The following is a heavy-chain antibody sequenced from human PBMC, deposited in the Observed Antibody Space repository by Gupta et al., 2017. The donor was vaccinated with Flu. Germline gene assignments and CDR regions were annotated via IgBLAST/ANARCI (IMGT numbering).Heavy chain of an antibody. CDR3: ARGRGKGGIAAAGTPHTYYYYYGMDV. CDR1: GGSFSGYY. D-gene: IGHD6-13*01. V-gene: IGHV4-34*01. CDR2: INHSGST. J-gene: IGHJ6*02. Sequence: QVQLQQWGAGLLKPSETLSLTCAVYGGSFSGYYWSWIRQLPGKGLEGHGEINHSGSTNYNPFLKTLVTISVDTSKNQFSLKLSSVTAADTAVYYCARGRGKGGIAAAGTPHTYYYYYGMDVWGQGTTVTVSS.